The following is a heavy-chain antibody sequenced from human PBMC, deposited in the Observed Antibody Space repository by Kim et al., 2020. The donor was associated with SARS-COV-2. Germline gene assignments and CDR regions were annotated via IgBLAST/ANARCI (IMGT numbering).Heavy chain of an antibody. D-gene: IGHD3-10*01. V-gene: IGHV3-30-3*01. CDR1: GFTFSSYA. J-gene: IGHJ4*02. CDR2: ISYDGSNK. CDR3: ARDGKYGSGSYYGGFDY. Sequence: GGSLRLSCAASGFTFSSYAMHWVRQAPGKGLEWVAVISYDGSNKYYADSVKGRFTVSRDNSKNTLYLQMNSLRAEDTAVYYCARDGKYGSGSYYGGFDYWGQGTLVTVSS.